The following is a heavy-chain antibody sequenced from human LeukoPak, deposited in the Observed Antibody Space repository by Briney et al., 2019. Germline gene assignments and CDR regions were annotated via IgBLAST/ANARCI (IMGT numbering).Heavy chain of an antibody. CDR3: ARHHYDSSGYPY. CDR1: GYSISSGYY. D-gene: IGHD3-22*01. J-gene: IGHJ4*02. V-gene: IGHV4-38-2*02. Sequence: SETLSLTCTVSGYSISSGYYWGWIRQPPGKGLEWIGSIYHSGSTYYNPSLKSRVTISVDTSKNQFSLKLSSVTAADTAVYYCARHHYDSSGYPYWGQGTLVTVSS. CDR2: IYHSGST.